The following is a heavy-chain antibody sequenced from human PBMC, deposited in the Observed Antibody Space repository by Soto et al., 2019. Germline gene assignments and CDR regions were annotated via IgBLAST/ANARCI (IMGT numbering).Heavy chain of an antibody. Sequence: QVQLVQSGAEVKKPGASVKVSCKASGYTFTSYGISGVLQSPGQGLEWMGWISAYNGNTNYAQKLQGRVTMTTDTSTSTAYMELRGLRSDDTAVYYCARDPAAGTTPWFDPWGQGTLVTVSS. CDR1: GYTFTSYG. D-gene: IGHD1-1*01. CDR2: ISAYNGNT. CDR3: ARDPAAGTTPWFDP. V-gene: IGHV1-18*01. J-gene: IGHJ5*02.